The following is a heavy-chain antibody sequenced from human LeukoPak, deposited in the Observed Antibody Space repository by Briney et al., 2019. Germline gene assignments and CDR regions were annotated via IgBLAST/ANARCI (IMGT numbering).Heavy chain of an antibody. D-gene: IGHD4-23*01. CDR2: INHSGST. V-gene: IGHV4-34*01. Sequence: SETLSLTCAVYGGSLSGYYWSWIRQPPGKGLEWIGEINHSGSTNYNPSLKSRVTISVDTSKNQFSLKLSSVTAADTAVYYCARMPRRWDYYYGMDVWGQGTTVTVSS. J-gene: IGHJ6*02. CDR3: ARMPRRWDYYYGMDV. CDR1: GGSLSGYY.